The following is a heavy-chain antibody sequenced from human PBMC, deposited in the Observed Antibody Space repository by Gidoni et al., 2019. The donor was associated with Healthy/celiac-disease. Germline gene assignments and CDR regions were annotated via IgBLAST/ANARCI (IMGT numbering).Heavy chain of an antibody. V-gene: IGHV1-18*01. CDR3: ARAVLLGTAAAVWFDP. D-gene: IGHD2-2*01. Sequence: QVQLVQSGAEVKKPGASVTVSCKASGYTFTSYGISWVRQAPGQGLEWMGWISAYNGNTNYAQKLQGRVTMTTDTSTSTAYMELRSLRSDDTAVYYCARAVLLGTAAAVWFDPWGQGTLVTVSS. CDR1: GYTFTSYG. CDR2: ISAYNGNT. J-gene: IGHJ5*02.